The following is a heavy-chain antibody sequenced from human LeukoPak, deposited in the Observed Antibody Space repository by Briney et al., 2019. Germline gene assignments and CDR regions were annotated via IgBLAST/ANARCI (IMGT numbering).Heavy chain of an antibody. CDR2: IIPIFGTA. D-gene: IGHD3-16*01. J-gene: IGHJ4*02. Sequence: ASVKVSCKASGGTFSSYAISWVRQAPGQGLEWMGGIIPIFGTANYAQKFQGRVTITADESTSTAYMELSSLRSDDTAVYYCARDEGEQVHQIDYWGQGTLVTVSS. CDR3: ARDEGEQVHQIDY. CDR1: GGTFSSYA. V-gene: IGHV1-69*13.